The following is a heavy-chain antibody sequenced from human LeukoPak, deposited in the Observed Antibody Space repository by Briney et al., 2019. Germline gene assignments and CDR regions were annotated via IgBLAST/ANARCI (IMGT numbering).Heavy chain of an antibody. D-gene: IGHD3-22*01. CDR1: GYTFTGYY. CDR2: INPNSGGT. Sequence: AASVKVSCKASGYTFTGYYMHWVRQAPGQGLEWMGWINPNSGGTNYAQKFQGRVTMTRDTSISTAYMELSRLRSDDTAVYYCARDTSAKYDSSGYLPYFDYWGQGTLVTVSS. J-gene: IGHJ4*02. CDR3: ARDTSAKYDSSGYLPYFDY. V-gene: IGHV1-2*02.